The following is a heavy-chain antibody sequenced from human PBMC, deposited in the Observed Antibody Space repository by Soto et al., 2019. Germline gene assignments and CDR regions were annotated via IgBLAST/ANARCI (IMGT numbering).Heavy chain of an antibody. CDR2: ISAYNGNT. Sequence: GASVKVSCKASGYTFTSYGISWVRQAPGQGLEWMGWISAYNGNTNYAQKLQGRVTMTTDTSTSTAYMELRSLRSDDTAVYYCARLTKQQLTDSGFDYYYYYGMDVWGQGTTVTVSS. J-gene: IGHJ6*02. D-gene: IGHD6-13*01. CDR3: ARLTKQQLTDSGFDYYYYYGMDV. V-gene: IGHV1-18*01. CDR1: GYTFTSYG.